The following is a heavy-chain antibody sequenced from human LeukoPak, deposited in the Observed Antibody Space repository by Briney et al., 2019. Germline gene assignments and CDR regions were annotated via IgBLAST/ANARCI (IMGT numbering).Heavy chain of an antibody. J-gene: IGHJ4*02. V-gene: IGHV3-23*01. Sequence: GGSLRLSCAASGFTFSSYAMSWVRQAPGKGLEWVSAISGSGGSTYYADSVKGRFTISRDNSKNTLYLQMNSLRAEDTAVYYCAKDPHYDFWSGFFFDYWGQGTLVTVSS. D-gene: IGHD3-3*01. CDR3: AKDPHYDFWSGFFFDY. CDR1: GFTFSSYA. CDR2: ISGSGGST.